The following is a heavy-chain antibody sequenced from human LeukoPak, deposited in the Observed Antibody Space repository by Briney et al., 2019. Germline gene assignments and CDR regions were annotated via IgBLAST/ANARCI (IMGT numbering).Heavy chain of an antibody. Sequence: SETMSLTSTVSAGFISSGGYDWNWLREHPVRGLEWFGYIYYSGSTYYNPSLKSRVTISVDTSKNLFSLKLSSVTAADTAVYYCCRLITFGGVIAHWGQGTLVTVSS. CDR1: AGFISSGGYD. CDR2: IYYSGST. D-gene: IGHD3-16*01. J-gene: IGHJ4*02. CDR3: CRLITFGGVIAH. V-gene: IGHV4-31*03.